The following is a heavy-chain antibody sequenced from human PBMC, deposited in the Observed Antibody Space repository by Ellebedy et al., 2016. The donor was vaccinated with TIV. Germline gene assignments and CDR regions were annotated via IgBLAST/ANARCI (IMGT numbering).Heavy chain of an antibody. D-gene: IGHD1-14*01. V-gene: IGHV4-59*08. Sequence: SETLSLTCTVSGASISSYYWSWIRQPPEKGLEWIGYIYHSGSTNYNPSLKSRVTISVDTSKNQFSLKLSSVTAADTAVYYCVRYRRDSYYYMDVWGKGTTVTVSS. CDR3: VRYRRDSYYYMDV. CDR1: GASISSYY. CDR2: IYHSGST. J-gene: IGHJ6*03.